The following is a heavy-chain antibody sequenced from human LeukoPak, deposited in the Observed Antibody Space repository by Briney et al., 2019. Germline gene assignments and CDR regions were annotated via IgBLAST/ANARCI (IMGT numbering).Heavy chain of an antibody. Sequence: PSETLSLTCAVYGGSFSGYYWSWIRQPPGKGLEWIGEINHSGCTNYNPSLKSRVTISVDTPKNQFSLKLSSVTAADTAVYYCARDDRPIHYWGQGTLVTVSS. CDR3: ARDDRPIHY. CDR2: INHSGCT. V-gene: IGHV4-34*01. J-gene: IGHJ4*02. D-gene: IGHD3-9*01. CDR1: GGSFSGYY.